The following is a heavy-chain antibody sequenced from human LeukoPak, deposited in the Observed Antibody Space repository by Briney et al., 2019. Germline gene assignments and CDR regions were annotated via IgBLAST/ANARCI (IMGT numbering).Heavy chain of an antibody. CDR2: IYTSGST. Sequence: SETLSLTCTVSGGSISSGSYYWSWIRQPAGKGLEWLGRIYTSGSTNYNPSLKSRVTILVDTSKNQFSLTLNSVTAADTAVYYCARDLEYCSSTSCASLDAFDIWGQGTMVTVSS. J-gene: IGHJ3*02. CDR3: ARDLEYCSSTSCASLDAFDI. V-gene: IGHV4-61*02. D-gene: IGHD2-2*01. CDR1: GGSISSGSYY.